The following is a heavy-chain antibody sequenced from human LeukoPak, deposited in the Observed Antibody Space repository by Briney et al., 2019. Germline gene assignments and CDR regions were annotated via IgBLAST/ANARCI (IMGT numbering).Heavy chain of an antibody. CDR1: GGSISSYY. CDR2: IYYSGST. D-gene: IGHD5-24*01. V-gene: IGHV4-59*05. Sequence: SETLSLTCTVSGGSISSYYWSWIRQPPGKGLEWIGSIYYSGSTYYNPSLKSRVTISGDTSKNQFSLKLSSVTAADTAVYYCARHDGGYNVLGYYYYMDVWGKGTTVTISS. CDR3: ARHDGGYNVLGYYYYMDV. J-gene: IGHJ6*03.